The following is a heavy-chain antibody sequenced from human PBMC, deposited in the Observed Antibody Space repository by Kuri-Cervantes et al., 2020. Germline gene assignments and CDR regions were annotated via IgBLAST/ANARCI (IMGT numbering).Heavy chain of an antibody. CDR2: FDPEDGET. Sequence: ASVKVSCKVSGYTLTELSMHWVRQAPGKGLEWMGGFDPEDGETIYAQKFQGRVTMTEDTSTDTAYMELSSLRAEDTALYYCAKEGVVRGEMDVWCQGTTVTVSS. CDR1: GYTLTELS. D-gene: IGHD3-10*01. J-gene: IGHJ6*02. CDR3: AKEGVVRGEMDV. V-gene: IGHV1-24*01.